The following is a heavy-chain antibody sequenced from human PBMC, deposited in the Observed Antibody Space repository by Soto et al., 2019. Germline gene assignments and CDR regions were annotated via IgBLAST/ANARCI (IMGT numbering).Heavy chain of an antibody. Sequence: QVQLVQSGAEVKKPGASVKVSCKASGGTLSRSAISWVRQAPGQGLEWMGGISPIIGPAIYAQKFRGRVSIIADESTRTAYMEMSSLRSEDTGVYYCGTGSSWTKVESWGQGALVTVSS. CDR2: ISPIIGPA. J-gene: IGHJ4*02. CDR3: GTGSSWTKVES. D-gene: IGHD6-13*01. CDR1: GGTLSRSA. V-gene: IGHV1-69*01.